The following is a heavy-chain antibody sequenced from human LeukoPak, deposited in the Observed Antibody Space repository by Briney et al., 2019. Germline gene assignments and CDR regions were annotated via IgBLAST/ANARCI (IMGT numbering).Heavy chain of an antibody. CDR3: ARDVVAANFPNPFDY. J-gene: IGHJ4*02. V-gene: IGHV1-18*01. D-gene: IGHD2-15*01. CDR1: AYTFTSYG. CDR2: ISAYNGNT. Sequence: GASVKVSCKGSAYTFTSYGISWVRQAPGQGLEWMGWISAYNGNTNYAQKLQGRVTMTTDTSTSTAYMELRSLRSDDTAVYYCARDVVAANFPNPFDYWGQGTLVTVSS.